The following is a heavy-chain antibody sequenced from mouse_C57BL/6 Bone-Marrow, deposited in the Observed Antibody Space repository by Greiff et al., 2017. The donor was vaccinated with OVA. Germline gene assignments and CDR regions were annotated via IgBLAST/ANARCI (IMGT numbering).Heavy chain of an antibody. D-gene: IGHD2-5*01. V-gene: IGHV1-47*01. CDR3: ARGGYSNYEVYWYFDV. CDR2: FHPYNDDT. Sequence: QVQLQQSGAELVKPGASVKMSCKASGYTFTTYPIEWMKQNHGKSLEWIGNFHPYNDDTKYNEKFKGKATLTVEKSSSTVYLELSRLTSDDSAVYYCARGGYSNYEVYWYFDVWGTGTTVTVSS. J-gene: IGHJ1*03. CDR1: GYTFTTYP.